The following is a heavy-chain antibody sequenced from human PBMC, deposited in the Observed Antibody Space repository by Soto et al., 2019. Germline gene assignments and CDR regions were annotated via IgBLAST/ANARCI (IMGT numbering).Heavy chain of an antibody. CDR2: IIPILGIA. D-gene: IGHD6-6*01. CDR1: GGTFSSYT. CDR3: ASPSWGSSSQYYYYYYYMDV. Sequence: ASVKVSCKASGGTFSSYTISWVRQAPGQGLEWMGRIIPILGIANYAQKFQGRITITADKSTSTAYRELSSLRSEDTAVYYCASPSWGSSSQYYYYYYYMDVWGKGTTVTVSS. V-gene: IGHV1-69*02. J-gene: IGHJ6*03.